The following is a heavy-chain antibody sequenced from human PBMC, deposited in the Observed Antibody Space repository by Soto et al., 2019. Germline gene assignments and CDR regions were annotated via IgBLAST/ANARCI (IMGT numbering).Heavy chain of an antibody. CDR2: INSDGSST. V-gene: IGHV3-74*01. J-gene: IGHJ5*02. Sequence: EVQLVESGGGLVQPGGSLRLSCAASGFTFSSYWMHWVRQAPGKGLVWVSRINSDGSSTSYADSVKGRFTISRDNAKITLYVQMNSLRAEDTAVYYCARGRGDYANWFDPWGQGTLVTVSS. CDR1: GFTFSSYW. D-gene: IGHD4-17*01. CDR3: ARGRGDYANWFDP.